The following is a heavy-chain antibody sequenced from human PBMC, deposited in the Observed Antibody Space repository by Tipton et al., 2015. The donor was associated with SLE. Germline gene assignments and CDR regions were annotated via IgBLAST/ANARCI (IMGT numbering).Heavy chain of an antibody. Sequence: TLSLTCTVSGGSISSSSYYWGWIRQPPGKGLEWIGSIYYSGSTYYNPSLKSRVTISVDTSKNQFSLKLSSVTAADTAVYYCARHRIAAPLFDYRGQGTLVTVSS. CDR1: GGSISSSSYY. V-gene: IGHV4-39*01. J-gene: IGHJ4*02. CDR3: ARHRIAAPLFDY. CDR2: IYYSGST. D-gene: IGHD6-6*01.